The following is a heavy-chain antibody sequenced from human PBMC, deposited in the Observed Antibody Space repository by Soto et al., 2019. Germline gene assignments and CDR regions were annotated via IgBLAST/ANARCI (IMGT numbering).Heavy chain of an antibody. CDR2: ISAYNGNT. J-gene: IGHJ6*02. CDR1: GYTFTSYG. V-gene: IGHV1-18*01. D-gene: IGHD4-17*01. CDR3: ERSPTTVTTTFYYDCGMDV. Sequence: QVQLVQSGAEVKKPGASVKVSCKASGYTFTSYGISWVRQAPGQGLEWMGWISAYNGNTNYAQKLQGRVTMTTDTSTSTAYMELRSLRSDDTAVYYCERSPTTVTTTFYYDCGMDVWGRGTTVNVSS.